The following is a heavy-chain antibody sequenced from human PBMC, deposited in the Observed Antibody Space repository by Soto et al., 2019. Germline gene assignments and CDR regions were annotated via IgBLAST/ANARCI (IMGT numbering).Heavy chain of an antibody. CDR3: ARDQAPYGDYRLSINDY. D-gene: IGHD4-17*01. V-gene: IGHV3-30-3*01. CDR2: ISYDGSNK. Sequence: PGGSLRLSCAASGFTFSSYAMHWVRQAPGKGLEWVAVISYDGSNKYYADSVKGRFTISRDNSKNTLYLQMNSLRAEDTAVYYCARDQAPYGDYRLSINDYWGQGTLVTVSS. J-gene: IGHJ4*02. CDR1: GFTFSSYA.